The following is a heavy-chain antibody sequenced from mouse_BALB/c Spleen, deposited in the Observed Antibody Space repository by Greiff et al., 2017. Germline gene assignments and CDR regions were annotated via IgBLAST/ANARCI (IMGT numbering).Heavy chain of an antibody. CDR3: ARALIYYGSSDYFDY. CDR2: IWGDGST. Sequence: QVQLQQSGPGLVAPSQSLSITCTVSGFSLTGYGVNWVRQPPGKGLEWLGMIWGDGSTDYNSALKSRLSISKDNSKSQVFLKMNSLQTDDTARYYCARALIYYGSSDYFDYWGQGTTLTVSS. J-gene: IGHJ2*01. D-gene: IGHD1-1*01. V-gene: IGHV2-6-7*01. CDR1: GFSLTGYG.